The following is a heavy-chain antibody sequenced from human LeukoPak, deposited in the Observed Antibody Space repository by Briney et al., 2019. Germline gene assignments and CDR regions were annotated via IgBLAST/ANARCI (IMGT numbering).Heavy chain of an antibody. V-gene: IGHV3-23*01. D-gene: IGHD6-19*01. CDR1: GFTFSNSA. Sequence: GGSLRLSCAASGFTFSNSAMSWVRQAPGKGLEWVSTLSGSGITTYYADSVKGRFTISRDNSKNTLYLQMNSLRAEDTAVYYCAKGIYSSGWSYFDYWGHGTPVTVSS. J-gene: IGHJ4*01. CDR3: AKGIYSSGWSYFDY. CDR2: LSGSGITT.